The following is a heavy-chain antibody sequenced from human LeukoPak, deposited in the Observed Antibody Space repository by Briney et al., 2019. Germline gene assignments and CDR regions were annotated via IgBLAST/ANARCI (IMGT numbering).Heavy chain of an antibody. V-gene: IGHV3-23*01. CDR1: GFTLSNYA. CDR2: ISGSTRST. Sequence: GGSLRLSCVASGFTLSNYAMSWVRQAPGKGLEWVSSISGSTRSTYYADSVKGRFTISRDNSKNTLYLQMSSLRAEDTATYYCAKDMNTYHYDSSGYYDDYWGQGTLVTVSS. J-gene: IGHJ4*02. D-gene: IGHD3-22*01. CDR3: AKDMNTYHYDSSGYYDDY.